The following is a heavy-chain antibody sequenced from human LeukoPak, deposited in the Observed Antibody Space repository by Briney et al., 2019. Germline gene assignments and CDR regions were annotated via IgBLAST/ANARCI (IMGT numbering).Heavy chain of an antibody. CDR2: INHGGST. D-gene: IGHD3-10*01. CDR1: GGSFSGYY. V-gene: IGHV4-34*01. CDR3: ARGRVTMVRGHYYYMDV. Sequence: SETLSLTCAVYGGSFSGYYWSWIRQPPGKGLEWIGEINHGGSTNYNPSLKSRVTISVDTSKNQFSLKLSSVTAADTAVYYCARGRVTMVRGHYYYMDVWGKGTTVTVSS. J-gene: IGHJ6*03.